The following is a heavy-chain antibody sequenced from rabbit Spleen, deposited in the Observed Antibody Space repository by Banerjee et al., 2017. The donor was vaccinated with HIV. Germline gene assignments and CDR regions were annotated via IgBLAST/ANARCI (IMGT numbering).Heavy chain of an antibody. V-gene: IGHV1S45*01. CDR2: IYTGNGNT. Sequence: QEQLVESGGDLVKPEGSLTLTCTASGFSFSSSYYICWVRQAPGKRPEWIACIYTGNGNTYYANWAKGRFTISKTSSTTVTLQMTSLTAADTATYFCSGSGSIYYFKFWGPGTLVTVS. J-gene: IGHJ4*01. CDR3: SGSGSIYYFKF. D-gene: IGHD8-1*01. CDR1: GFSFSSSYY.